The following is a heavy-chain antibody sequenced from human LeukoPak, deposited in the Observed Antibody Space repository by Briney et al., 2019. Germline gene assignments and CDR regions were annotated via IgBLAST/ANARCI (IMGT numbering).Heavy chain of an antibody. CDR3: ARDYKYAFDN. Sequence: GGSLRLSCEASGFRFSDYSMNWVRQAPGKGLEWISYVGIDSGNTNYADSVKGRFTISGDKAKNSLYLQMNSLRVEDTAVYYCARDYKYAFDNWGQGTLVTVSS. J-gene: IGHJ4*02. CDR1: GFRFSDYS. CDR2: VGIDSGNT. D-gene: IGHD5-24*01. V-gene: IGHV3-48*01.